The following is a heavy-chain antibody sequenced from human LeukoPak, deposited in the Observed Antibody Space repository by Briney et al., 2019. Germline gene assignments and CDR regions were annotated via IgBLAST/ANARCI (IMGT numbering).Heavy chain of an antibody. J-gene: IGHJ5*02. V-gene: IGHV1-8*01. CDR2: MNPNSGNT. CDR1: GYTFTSYD. Sequence: ASVKVSCKASGYTFTSYDIHWVRQATGQGLEWMGWMNPNSGNTGYAQKFQGRVTTTRNTSISTAYMELSSLRSEDTAVYYCARWKHYYDSRRFDPWGQGTLVTVSS. CDR3: ARWKHYYDSRRFDP. D-gene: IGHD3-22*01.